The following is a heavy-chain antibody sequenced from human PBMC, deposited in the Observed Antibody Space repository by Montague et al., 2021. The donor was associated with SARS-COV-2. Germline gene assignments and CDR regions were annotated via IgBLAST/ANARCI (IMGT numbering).Heavy chain of an antibody. D-gene: IGHD6-13*01. CDR1: CGSISYFY. CDR2: ISSSGST. V-gene: IGHV4-4*07. J-gene: IGHJ4*02. Sequence: SETPSLTCTVSCGSISYFYWSWIRQPPGKGLEWIGRISSSGSTNYNPSLNSRVTMSVDTSKNQFSLRLSPVTAADTAVYYCARDVVAAPGTFDYWGQGTLVTVSS. CDR3: ARDVVAAPGTFDY.